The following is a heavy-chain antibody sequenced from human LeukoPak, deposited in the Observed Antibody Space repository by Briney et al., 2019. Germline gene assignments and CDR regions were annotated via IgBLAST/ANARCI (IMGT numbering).Heavy chain of an antibody. D-gene: IGHD1-26*01. CDR1: GFTFSNYA. J-gene: IGHJ4*02. CDR3: ATQKAMWELLDFDY. V-gene: IGHV3-23*01. Sequence: GGSLRLSCAVSGFTFSNYAMSWVRQAPGKGLEWVSGISGSGTYTYYADSVKGRFTISRDNSKNTLYLQMNSLRAEDTAVYYCATQKAMWELLDFDYWGQGTLVTVSS. CDR2: ISGSGTYT.